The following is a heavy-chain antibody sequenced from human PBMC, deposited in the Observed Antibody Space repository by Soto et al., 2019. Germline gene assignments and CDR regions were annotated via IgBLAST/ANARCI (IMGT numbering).Heavy chain of an antibody. D-gene: IGHD3-10*01. J-gene: IGHJ4*02. V-gene: IGHV4-59*08. CDR1: GVSISSYY. CDR3: ARTYYSGSGTYYLDY. CDR2: IYYSGTT. Sequence: SETLSLTCAVSGVSISSYYWCCIRQPPGKGLEWIEYIYYSGTTNYNPSIKSRVTLSVDTSKNQFSLKLSSVTAADTAVYFCARTYYSGSGTYYLDYWGQGALVTVSS.